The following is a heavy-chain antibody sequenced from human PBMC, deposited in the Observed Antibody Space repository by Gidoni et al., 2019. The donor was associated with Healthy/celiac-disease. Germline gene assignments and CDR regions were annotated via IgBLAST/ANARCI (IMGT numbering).Heavy chain of an antibody. CDR3: ARDKGIAAIDY. D-gene: IGHD6-13*01. J-gene: IGHJ4*02. CDR1: GFTFSSYG. V-gene: IGHV3-30*03. Sequence: QVQLVASGGGVVQPGWSLRLSCAASGFTFSSYGMHGVRQAPGKGLEWVAVISYDGSNKYYADSVKGRFTISRDNSKNTLYLQMNSLRAEDTAVYYCARDKGIAAIDYWGQGTLVTVSS. CDR2: ISYDGSNK.